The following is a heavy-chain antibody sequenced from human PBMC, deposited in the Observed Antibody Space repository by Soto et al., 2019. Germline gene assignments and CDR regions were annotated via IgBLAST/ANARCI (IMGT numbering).Heavy chain of an antibody. CDR1: GFPFSSYG. CDR2: ISYDGSNK. J-gene: IGHJ6*02. Sequence: GGSLSLSCAASGFPFSSYGMHWVRQAPGKGLEWVAVISYDGSNKYYADSVKGRFTISRDNSKNTLYLQMNSLRAEDTAVYYCAKDILWFGELSLTTTSPFTEGMDVWGQGTTVTVSS. D-gene: IGHD3-10*01. CDR3: AKDILWFGELSLTTTSPFTEGMDV. V-gene: IGHV3-30*18.